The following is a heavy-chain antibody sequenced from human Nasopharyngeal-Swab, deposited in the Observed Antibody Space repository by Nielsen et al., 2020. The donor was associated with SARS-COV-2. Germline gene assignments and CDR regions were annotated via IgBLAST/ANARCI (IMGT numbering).Heavy chain of an antibody. V-gene: IGHV1-18*01. CDR1: GYTFTSYG. CDR2: ISAYNGNT. D-gene: IGHD2-2*01. Sequence: SVKVSCKASGYTFTSYGISWVRQAPGQGLEWMGWISAYNGNTNYAQKLQGRVTMTTDTSTGTAYMELRSLRSDDTAVYYCASSLGYCSSTSCPRGWFDPWGQGTLVTVSS. CDR3: ASSLGYCSSTSCPRGWFDP. J-gene: IGHJ5*02.